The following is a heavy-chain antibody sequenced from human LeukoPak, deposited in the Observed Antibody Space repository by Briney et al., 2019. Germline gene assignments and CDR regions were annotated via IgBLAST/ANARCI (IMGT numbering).Heavy chain of an antibody. CDR3: ARVASYCGGDCTPDWYFDL. Sequence: ASVKVSCKAAGYTFTGYYMHWVRQAPGQGLEWMGWINPNSGGTNYAQKFQGRVTMTRDTSISTAYMELSRLRSEDTAVYYCARVASYCGGDCTPDWYFDLWGRGTLVTVSS. J-gene: IGHJ2*01. V-gene: IGHV1-2*02. CDR1: GYTFTGYY. CDR2: INPNSGGT. D-gene: IGHD2-21*02.